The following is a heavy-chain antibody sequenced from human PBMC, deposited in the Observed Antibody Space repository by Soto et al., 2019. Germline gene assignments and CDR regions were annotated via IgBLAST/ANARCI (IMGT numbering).Heavy chain of an antibody. V-gene: IGHV3-11*06. CDR1: GFTFSDYY. D-gene: IGHD5-18*01. CDR2: ISSTISYT. CDR3: ARYIYGYVDY. Sequence: GGSLRLSCAASGFTFSDYYMSWIRQAPGKGLEWVSYISSTISYTHYADSVKGRFTISRDNAKNSLYLQMNSLRAEDTAVYYCARYIYGYVDYWGQGTLVTVSS. J-gene: IGHJ4*02.